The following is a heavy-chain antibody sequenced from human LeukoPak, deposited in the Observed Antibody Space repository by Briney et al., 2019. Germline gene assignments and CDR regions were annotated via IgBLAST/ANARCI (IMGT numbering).Heavy chain of an antibody. D-gene: IGHD3-3*01. V-gene: IGHV4-59*01. CDR3: AGTYYDFWSGETYFDY. CDR1: GGSISSYY. Sequence: SETLSLTCTVSGGSISSYYWSWIRQPPGKGLEWIGYIYYSGSTNYNPSLKSRVTISVDTSKNQFSLKLSSVTAADTAVYYCAGTYYDFWSGETYFDYWGQGTLVTVSS. CDR2: IYYSGST. J-gene: IGHJ4*02.